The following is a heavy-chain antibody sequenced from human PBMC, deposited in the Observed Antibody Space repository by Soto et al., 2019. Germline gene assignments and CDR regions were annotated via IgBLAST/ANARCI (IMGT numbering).Heavy chain of an antibody. D-gene: IGHD3-3*01. CDR1: GFTFDDYA. V-gene: IGHV3-9*01. CDR3: AKDRRAFGVTIPPDSFDM. Sequence: EVQLVESGGDLVQPGRSLRLSCAASGFTFDDYAMHWVRQAPGKGLEWVSGLTYNSGSVGYAGSVQGRFIISRDNAKNSLYLQMDRLRTEDTALYYCAKDRRAFGVTIPPDSFDMWGPGTMVTVST. J-gene: IGHJ3*02. CDR2: LTYNSGSV.